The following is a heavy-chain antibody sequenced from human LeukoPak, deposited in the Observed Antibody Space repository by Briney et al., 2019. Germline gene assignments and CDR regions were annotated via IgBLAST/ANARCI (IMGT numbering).Heavy chain of an antibody. CDR1: GGSISSYY. J-gene: IGHJ4*02. Sequence: SETLSLTCTVSGGSISSYYWSWIRQPPGKGLEWIGYIYYSGSTNYNPSLKSRVTISVDTSKNQFSLKLSSVTAADTAVYYCARGPGWGSGGSCFDYWGQGTLVTVSS. D-gene: IGHD2-15*01. V-gene: IGHV4-59*08. CDR2: IYYSGST. CDR3: ARGPGWGSGGSCFDY.